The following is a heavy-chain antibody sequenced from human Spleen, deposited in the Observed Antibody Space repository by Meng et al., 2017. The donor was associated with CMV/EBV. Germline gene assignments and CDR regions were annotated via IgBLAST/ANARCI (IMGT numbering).Heavy chain of an antibody. J-gene: IGHJ3*02. CDR1: GGSFSGYY. V-gene: IGHV4-34*01. CDR2: INHSGST. CDR3: ARVFEVSGGAFDI. Sequence: SETLSLTCAVYGGSFSGYYWSWIRQPPGKGLEWIGEINHSGSTNYNPSLKSRVTISVDTSKNQSSLKLSSVTAADTAVYYCARVFEVSGGAFDIWGQGTMVTVSS. D-gene: IGHD3-3*01.